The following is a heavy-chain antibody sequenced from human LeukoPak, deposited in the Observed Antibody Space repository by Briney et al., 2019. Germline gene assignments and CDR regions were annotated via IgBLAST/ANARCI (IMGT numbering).Heavy chain of an antibody. CDR2: IYTSGGT. D-gene: IGHD6-6*01. Sequence: SETLSLTCTVSGDSISSYYWSWIRQPPGKGLECIGYIYTSGGTNYIPSLKGRVTISIDTSKNQFSLKLSSVTAADSAVYYCARLTRLSTSPDRYYLDYWGQRTPVTVSS. V-gene: IGHV4-4*09. CDR1: GDSISSYY. J-gene: IGHJ4*02. CDR3: ARLTRLSTSPDRYYLDY.